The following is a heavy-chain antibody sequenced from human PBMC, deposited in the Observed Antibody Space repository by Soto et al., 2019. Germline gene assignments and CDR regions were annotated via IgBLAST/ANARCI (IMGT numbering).Heavy chain of an antibody. Sequence: GGSLRLSCAASGFTFSSYAMSWVRQAPGKGLEWVSAISGSGGSTYYADSVKGRFTISRDNSKNTLYLQMNSLRAEDTAVYYCAKLIRDYPGAGSYYSPPGFDYWGQGTLVTVSS. V-gene: IGHV3-23*01. D-gene: IGHD3-10*01. CDR3: AKLIRDYPGAGSYYSPPGFDY. J-gene: IGHJ4*02. CDR2: ISGSGGST. CDR1: GFTFSSYA.